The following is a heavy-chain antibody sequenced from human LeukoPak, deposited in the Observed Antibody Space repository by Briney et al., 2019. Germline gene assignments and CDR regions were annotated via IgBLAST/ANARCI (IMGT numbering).Heavy chain of an antibody. D-gene: IGHD1-7*01. CDR1: GFTFDDYA. V-gene: IGHV3-9*01. CDR2: ISWNSGST. J-gene: IGHJ4*02. CDR3: ATGRGSNWNYDYFYY. Sequence: GGSLRLSCAASGFTFDDYAMHWVRHVPGKGLEWVSGISWNSGSTGYTDSVKGRFTISRDNAKNSLYLQMNSLRAEDTALYYCATGRGSNWNYDYFYYWGQGTLVTVSS.